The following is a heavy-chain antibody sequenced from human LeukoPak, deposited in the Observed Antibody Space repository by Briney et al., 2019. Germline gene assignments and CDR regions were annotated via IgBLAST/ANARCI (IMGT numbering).Heavy chain of an antibody. V-gene: IGHV3-23*01. D-gene: IGHD3-22*01. Sequence: PGGSLRLSCAASGFTFSSYAMSWVRQAPGKGLEWVSAISGSGGSTYYADSVKGRFTISRDNSKNTLYLQMNSLRAEDTAVYYCAKIGDYYDGSGYLRYFDYWGQGTLVTVSS. CDR1: GFTFSSYA. J-gene: IGHJ4*02. CDR2: ISGSGGST. CDR3: AKIGDYYDGSGYLRYFDY.